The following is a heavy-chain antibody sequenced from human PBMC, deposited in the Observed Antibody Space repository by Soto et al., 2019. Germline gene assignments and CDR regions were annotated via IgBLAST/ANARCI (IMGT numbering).Heavy chain of an antibody. J-gene: IGHJ4*02. CDR1: GGSFSPNY. Sequence: PSETLSLTCTMSGGSFSPNYWSWIRQPPGKALEWVGYIYYGGTSSYNPSLKSRVTISLDTSKSQVSLRLSSVTAADTAVYYCARVRGETYYYDSSGYFTYYFDYWGQGTLVTVSS. CDR2: IYYGGTS. V-gene: IGHV4-59*12. CDR3: ARVRGETYYYDSSGYFTYYFDY. D-gene: IGHD3-22*01.